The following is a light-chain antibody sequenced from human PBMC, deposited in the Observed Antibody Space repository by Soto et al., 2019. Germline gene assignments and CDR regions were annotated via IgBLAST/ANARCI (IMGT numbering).Light chain of an antibody. CDR3: QQYGSSGYT. J-gene: IGKJ2*01. V-gene: IGKV3-20*01. CDR2: DAS. Sequence: EIVLTQSPGTLSLSPEERATLSCRASQSVSSSYLAWYQQKPGQAPRLLIYDASSRATGIPDRFSGSGSGTDFTLTINRLEPEDFAVYYCQQYGSSGYTFGQGTKLEIK. CDR1: QSVSSSY.